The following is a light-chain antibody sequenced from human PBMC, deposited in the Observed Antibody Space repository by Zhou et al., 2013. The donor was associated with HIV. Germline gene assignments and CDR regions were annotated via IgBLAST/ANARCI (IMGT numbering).Light chain of an antibody. CDR1: QDISNY. CDR3: QQSYSTMT. CDR2: GSS. J-gene: IGKJ5*01. V-gene: IGKV1-39*01. Sequence: DIQMTQSPSSLSASVGDRVTITCQASQDISNYLNWYQVKSAKAPKLLIFGSSSLHGGVPSRFSGSGSGTEFTLTITSLEPDDFATYFCQQSYSTMTFGQGTRLEVK.